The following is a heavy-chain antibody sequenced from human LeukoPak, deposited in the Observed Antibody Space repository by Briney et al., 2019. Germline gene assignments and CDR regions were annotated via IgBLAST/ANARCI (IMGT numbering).Heavy chain of an antibody. CDR2: FHYSGST. D-gene: IGHD2-15*01. V-gene: IGHV4-59*08. CDR3: ARHHDGGPKLRLDF. Sequence: SETLSLSCRVSGASVSNYYWSWIRQSPGKGLEWIGFFHYSGSTNYNPSLNSRVTTSIDTSMNQLSLTLVSVTAADTAVYFCARHHDGGPKLRLDFWGLGVLVTVSS. J-gene: IGHJ4*02. CDR1: GASVSNYY.